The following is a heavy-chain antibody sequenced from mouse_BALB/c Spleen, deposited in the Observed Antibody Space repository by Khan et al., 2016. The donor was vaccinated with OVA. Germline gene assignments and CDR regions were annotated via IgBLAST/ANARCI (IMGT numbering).Heavy chain of an antibody. V-gene: IGHV1-5*01. D-gene: IGHD2-4*01. CDR1: GYSFTNYW. CDR3: TRSYDSYYFNY. J-gene: IGHJ2*01. CDR2: IYPGNSAP. Sequence: VQLQQSGTVLARPGASVKMSCKASGYSFTNYWMHWVKQRPGQVLEWVGAIYPGNSAPRYNQKFKGKAKLTAVTSARTAYMELISLTIEDSAVDYCTRSYDSYYFNYWGQGTTLTVSS.